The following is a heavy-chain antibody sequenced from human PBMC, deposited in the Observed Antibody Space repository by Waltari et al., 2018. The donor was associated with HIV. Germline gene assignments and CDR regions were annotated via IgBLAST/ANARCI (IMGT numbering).Heavy chain of an antibody. D-gene: IGHD5-12*01. J-gene: IGHJ4*02. CDR1: GSTFGSYG. V-gene: IGHV3-33*01. CDR3: ARRDGYNLVDF. CDR2: IWYDGSNK. Sequence: QVQLVESGGGVVQPGRSLRLSCAASGSTFGSYGMHWVRQAPGKGLEWVAVIWYDGSNKYYADSVKGRFIISRDNSENKLYLEMNSLRVEDTAVYYCARRDGYNLVDFWGQGTLVTVSS.